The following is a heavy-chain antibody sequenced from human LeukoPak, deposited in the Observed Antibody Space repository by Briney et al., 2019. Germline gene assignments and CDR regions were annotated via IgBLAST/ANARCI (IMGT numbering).Heavy chain of an antibody. CDR3: ARQAAAGHFDAFDI. J-gene: IGHJ3*02. CDR2: IYYSGST. CDR1: GGSISSSSYY. V-gene: IGHV4-39*01. D-gene: IGHD6-13*01. Sequence: KPSETLSLTCTVSGGSISSSSYYWGWIRQPPGKGLEWIGSIYYSGSTYYNPSLKSRVTISVDTSKNQFSLKLSSVTAADTAVYYCARQAAAGHFDAFDIWGQGTMVTVSS.